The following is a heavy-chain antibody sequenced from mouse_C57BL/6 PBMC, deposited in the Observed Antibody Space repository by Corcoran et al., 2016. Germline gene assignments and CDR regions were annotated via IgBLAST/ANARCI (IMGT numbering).Heavy chain of an antibody. Sequence: QVQLQQSGAELARPGASVKLSCKASGYTFTSYGISWVKQRTGQGLEWIGEIYPRSGNTYYNEKFKGKATLTADKSSSTAYMELRSLTSEDSAVYFCARPRGSSGYHYWGQGTLVTVSA. D-gene: IGHD3-2*02. V-gene: IGHV1-81*01. CDR1: GYTFTSYG. CDR3: ARPRGSSGYHY. CDR2: IYPRSGNT. J-gene: IGHJ3*01.